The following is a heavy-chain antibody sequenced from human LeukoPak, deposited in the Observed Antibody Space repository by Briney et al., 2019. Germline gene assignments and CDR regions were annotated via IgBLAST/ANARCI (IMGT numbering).Heavy chain of an antibody. J-gene: IGHJ4*02. Sequence: GESLQISCQASGYSFSTYWTGWVRQMPGKGLEWMGIIYPGDSDTRYSPSFQGQVTISADKSISTAYLQWSSLKASDTAIYYCARHPRYSSGFQYFDFWGQGTLVTVSS. V-gene: IGHV5-51*01. D-gene: IGHD6-19*01. CDR2: IYPGDSDT. CDR1: GYSFSTYW. CDR3: ARHPRYSSGFQYFDF.